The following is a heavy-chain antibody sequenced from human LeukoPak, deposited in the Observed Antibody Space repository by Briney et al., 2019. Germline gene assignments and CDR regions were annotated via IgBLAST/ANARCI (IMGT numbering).Heavy chain of an antibody. V-gene: IGHV3-30*03. Sequence: GRSLRLSCAASGFTFSSYGMHWVRQAPGKGLEWVAVISYDGSNKYYADSVKGRFTIFRDNSKNTLYLQMNSLRAEDAAVYYCARLQLDSSSWYPGGMDVWGKGTTVTVSS. D-gene: IGHD6-13*01. CDR2: ISYDGSNK. CDR1: GFTFSSYG. CDR3: ARLQLDSSSWYPGGMDV. J-gene: IGHJ6*04.